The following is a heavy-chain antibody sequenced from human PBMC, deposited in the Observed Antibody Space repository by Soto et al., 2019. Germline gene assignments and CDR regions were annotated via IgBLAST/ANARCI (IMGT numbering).Heavy chain of an antibody. CDR2: ISAYNGRT. CDR3: ARDERQYCISSTCHYFDY. CDR1: GYAFSTYG. Sequence: GASVKVSCKASGYAFSTYGISWVRQAPGQGLEWMGWISAYNGRTSYAQKFQGRLTVTTDTSTSTADMELRSLRSDDTAIYYCARDERQYCISSTCHYFDYWGQGTPVTVSS. V-gene: IGHV1-18*01. J-gene: IGHJ4*02. D-gene: IGHD2-2*01.